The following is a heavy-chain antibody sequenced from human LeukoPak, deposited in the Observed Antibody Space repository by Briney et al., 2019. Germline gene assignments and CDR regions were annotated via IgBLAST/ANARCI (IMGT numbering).Heavy chain of an antibody. CDR2: INHSGST. CDR3: ARRLGYCSSTSCYARYHDWFDP. J-gene: IGHJ5*02. CDR1: DYSIRSGYY. Sequence: SETLSLTCTVSDYSIRSGYYWSWIRQPPGKGLEWIGEINHSGSTNYNPSLKSRVTISVDTSKNQFSLKLSSVTAADTAVYYCARRLGYCSSTSCYARYHDWFDPWGQGTLVTVSS. D-gene: IGHD2-2*01. V-gene: IGHV4-34*01.